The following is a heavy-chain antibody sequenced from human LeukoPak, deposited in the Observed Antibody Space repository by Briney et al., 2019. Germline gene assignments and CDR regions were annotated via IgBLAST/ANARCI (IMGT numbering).Heavy chain of an antibody. V-gene: IGHV3-30-3*01. Sequence: PGGSLRLSCSVSGFTFSSHAMHWVRQAPGKGLECVAYISYDGSFQYHADSVKGRFTISRDNSKDILYLQVNSLRVDDSATYYCVGEVGSRQMNSWGQGTLVTVSS. J-gene: IGHJ5*02. CDR1: GFTFSSHA. CDR2: ISYDGSFQ. CDR3: VGEVGSRQMNS. D-gene: IGHD1-26*01.